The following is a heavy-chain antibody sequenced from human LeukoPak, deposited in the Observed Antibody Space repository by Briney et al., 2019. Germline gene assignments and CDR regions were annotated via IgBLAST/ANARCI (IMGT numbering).Heavy chain of an antibody. CDR2: IYYSGST. D-gene: IGHD4-17*01. CDR3: ARAIDKDYGDYLDY. Sequence: SQTLSLTCTVSGGSISSGSYYWSWIRQPPGKGLEWIGYIYYSGSTNYNPSLKSRVTISVDTSKNQFSPKLSSVTAADTAVYYCARAIDKDYGDYLDYWGQGTLVTVSS. J-gene: IGHJ4*02. CDR1: GGSISSGSYY. V-gene: IGHV4-61*01.